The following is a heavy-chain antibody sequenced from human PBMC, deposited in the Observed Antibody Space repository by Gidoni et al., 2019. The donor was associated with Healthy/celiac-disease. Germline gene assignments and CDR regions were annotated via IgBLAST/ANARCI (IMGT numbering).Heavy chain of an antibody. Sequence: QLQLQESGPGLVKPSETLSLTCTVSGGSISSSSYYWGWIRQPPGKGLEWIGSIYYSGSTYYNPSLKSRVTISVDTSKNQFSLKLSSVTAAYTAVYYCARRDSSGYSDAFDIWGQGTMVTVSS. CDR3: ARRDSSGYSDAFDI. V-gene: IGHV4-39*01. J-gene: IGHJ3*02. D-gene: IGHD3-22*01. CDR2: IYYSGST. CDR1: GGSISSSSYY.